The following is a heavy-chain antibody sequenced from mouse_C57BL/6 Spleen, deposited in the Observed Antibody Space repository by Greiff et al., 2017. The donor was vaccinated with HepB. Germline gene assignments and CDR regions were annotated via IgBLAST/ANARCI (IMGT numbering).Heavy chain of an antibody. Sequence: VQLQQSGTELVKPGASVKLSCKASGYTFTSYWMHWVKQRPGQGLEWIGNINPSNGGTNYNEEFKSKATLTVDKSSSTAYMQLSSLTSEDSAVYYCARGYYSNPAWFAYWGQGTLVTVSA. CDR3: ARGYYSNPAWFAY. CDR1: GYTFTSYW. V-gene: IGHV1-53*01. J-gene: IGHJ3*01. CDR2: INPSNGGT. D-gene: IGHD2-5*01.